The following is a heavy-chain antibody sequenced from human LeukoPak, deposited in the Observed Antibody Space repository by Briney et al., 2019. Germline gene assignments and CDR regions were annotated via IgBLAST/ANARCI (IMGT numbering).Heavy chain of an antibody. D-gene: IGHD1-14*01. V-gene: IGHV3-23*01. J-gene: IGHJ2*01. Sequence: GGSLRLSCAASGFTFSSSAMSWVRQVPGKGLEWVSGISASGGSTNYADSVRGRFTISRDNAKNTVHLQMNSLRDDDTAVYYCARANPADFNLWGRGTLVTVSS. CDR3: ARANPADFNL. CDR1: GFTFSSSA. CDR2: ISASGGST.